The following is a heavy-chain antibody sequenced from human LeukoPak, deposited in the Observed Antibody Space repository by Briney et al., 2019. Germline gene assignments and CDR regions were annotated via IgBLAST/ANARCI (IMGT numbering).Heavy chain of an antibody. CDR2: ISSSSSYI. D-gene: IGHD6-13*01. CDR3: ARRGSSWPNPGFDY. V-gene: IGHV3-21*04. J-gene: IGHJ4*02. Sequence: PGGSLRLSCAASGFTFSSYSMNWVRQAPGKGLEWVSSISSSSSYIYYADSVKGRFTISRDNAKNSLYLQMDSLRAEDTALYYCARRGSSWPNPGFDYWGQGTLVTVSS. CDR1: GFTFSSYS.